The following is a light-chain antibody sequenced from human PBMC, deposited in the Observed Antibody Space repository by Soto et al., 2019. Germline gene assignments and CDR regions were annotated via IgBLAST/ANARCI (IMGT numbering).Light chain of an antibody. J-gene: IGLJ2*01. CDR3: QSFESGLVGLI. Sequence: QSVLTQPPSLSGGPGQRVTIACTGSSSNIGAGYDVHWYRHFRGAAPKLLLFRSSHRPSGVPDRFSGFTSGTSAYLAITGLLPDEEAVYYCQSFESGLVGLIFGAGTKLTVL. CDR2: RSS. CDR1: SSNIGAGYD. V-gene: IGLV1-40*01.